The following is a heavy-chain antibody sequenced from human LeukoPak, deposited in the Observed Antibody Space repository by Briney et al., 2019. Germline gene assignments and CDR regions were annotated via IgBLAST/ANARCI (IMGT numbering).Heavy chain of an antibody. Sequence: PSETLSLTCTVSGGSIRSHHWTWIRHAPGKTLEWIGYTFYTGATYYNPSLRSRVTISIDTSKNPFSLKVTSVTTADTAVYYCAKRDRGGWFDPWGQGTLVTVSS. CDR1: GGSIRSHH. CDR3: AKRDRGGWFDP. D-gene: IGHD1-1*01. CDR2: TFYTGAT. J-gene: IGHJ5*02. V-gene: IGHV4-59*11.